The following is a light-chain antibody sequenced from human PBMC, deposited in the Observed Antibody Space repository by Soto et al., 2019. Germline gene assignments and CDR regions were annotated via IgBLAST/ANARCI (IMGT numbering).Light chain of an antibody. Sequence: NFMLTQPHSVSGSPGLTITISCTRSSGDISNNYVQWFQQRPGSSPTTLLYQNNQRFSGVPDRFSGSIDSSSNSASLTISGLKTEDEADYYCQSYDSATVVFGGGTKLTVL. J-gene: IGLJ3*02. V-gene: IGLV6-57*01. CDR1: SGDISNNY. CDR2: QNN. CDR3: QSYDSATVV.